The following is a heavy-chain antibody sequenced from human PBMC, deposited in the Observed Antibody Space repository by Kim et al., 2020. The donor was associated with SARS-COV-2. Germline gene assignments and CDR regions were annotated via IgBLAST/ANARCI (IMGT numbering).Heavy chain of an antibody. CDR3: ARGGLELYSGYDRRNYYYYYGMDV. CDR2: ISAYNGNT. J-gene: IGHJ6*02. Sequence: ASVKVSCKASGYTFTSYGISWVRQAPGQGLEWMGWISAYNGNTNYAQKLQGRVTMTTDTSTSTAYMELRSLRSDDTAVYYCARGGLELYSGYDRRNYYYYYGMDVWGQGTTVTVSS. D-gene: IGHD5-12*01. V-gene: IGHV1-18*01. CDR1: GYTFTSYG.